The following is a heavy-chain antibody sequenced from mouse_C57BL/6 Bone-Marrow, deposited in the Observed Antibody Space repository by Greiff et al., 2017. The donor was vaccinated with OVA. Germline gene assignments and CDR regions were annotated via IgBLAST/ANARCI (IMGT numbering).Heavy chain of an antibody. CDR3: APYDGYLYFDY. CDR2: IHPNSGST. V-gene: IGHV1-64*01. Sequence: QVQLQQPGAELVKPGASVKLSCKASGYTFTSYWMHWVKQRPGQGLEWIGMIHPNSGSTNYNEKFKSKATLTVDKSSSTAYMQLSSLTSEDSAVYYCAPYDGYLYFDYWGQGTTLTVSS. D-gene: IGHD2-3*01. CDR1: GYTFTSYW. J-gene: IGHJ2*01.